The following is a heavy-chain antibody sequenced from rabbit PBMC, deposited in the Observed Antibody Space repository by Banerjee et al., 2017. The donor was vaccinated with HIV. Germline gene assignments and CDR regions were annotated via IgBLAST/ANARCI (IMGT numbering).Heavy chain of an antibody. CDR1: GFSFSAGYY. V-gene: IGHV1S40*01. Sequence: QSLEESGGDLVKPGASLTLTCTASGFSFSAGYYMCWVRQAPGKGLEWIACIHGGSRNNIYYASWAKGRFTISKPSSTTVTLQMTSLTAADTATYFCARFYAGYGDFGYAAMWGPGTLVTVS. D-gene: IGHD7-1*01. J-gene: IGHJ4*01. CDR3: ARFYAGYGDFGYAAM. CDR2: IHGGSRNNI.